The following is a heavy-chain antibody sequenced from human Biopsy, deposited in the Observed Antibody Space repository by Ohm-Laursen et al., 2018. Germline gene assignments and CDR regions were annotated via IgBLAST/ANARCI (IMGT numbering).Heavy chain of an antibody. CDR1: GDSLTSGPEN. CDR2: IYSGGNT. CDR3: ARGRRTSGWPYFDN. Sequence: LSLTCTVSGDSLTSGPENWSWIRQSPGQGLEYIGFIYSGGNTNYSPSLKNRVTMSVDTSKNQFYLKLYSVTAADTAVYYCARGRRTSGWPYFDNWGQGALVIVSP. V-gene: IGHV4-61*01. J-gene: IGHJ4*02. D-gene: IGHD6-19*01.